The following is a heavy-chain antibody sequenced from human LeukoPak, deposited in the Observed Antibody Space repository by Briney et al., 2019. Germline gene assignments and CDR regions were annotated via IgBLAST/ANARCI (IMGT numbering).Heavy chain of an antibody. CDR2: IYYSGST. CDR3: ARVDYSYYYMDV. CDR1: GGSISSSSYY. J-gene: IGHJ6*03. V-gene: IGHV4-39*01. Sequence: SETLSLTCTVSGGSISSSSYYWGWIRQPPGKGLEWIGVIYYSGSTNYNPSLKSRVTISVHTSKNQFSLKLSSVTAADKALYSCARVDYSYYYMDVWGKGTTVTVSS.